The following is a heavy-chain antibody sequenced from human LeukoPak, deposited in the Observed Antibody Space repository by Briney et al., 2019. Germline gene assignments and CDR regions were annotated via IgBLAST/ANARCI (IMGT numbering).Heavy chain of an antibody. V-gene: IGHV3-15*01. CDR2: IKSKTDGGTT. CDR1: GFTFSNAL. CDR3: TTLRSAYDSSGYYSIPYFDY. J-gene: IGHJ4*02. Sequence: GGSLRLSCAASGFTFSNALMSWVRQAPGKGLEWVGRIKSKTDGGTTGYAAPVKGRFTISRDDSKNTLYLQMNSLKTEDTAVYYCTTLRSAYDSSGYYSIPYFDYWGQGTLVTVSS. D-gene: IGHD3-22*01.